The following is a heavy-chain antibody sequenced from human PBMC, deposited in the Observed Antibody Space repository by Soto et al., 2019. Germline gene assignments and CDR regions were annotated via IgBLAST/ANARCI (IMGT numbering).Heavy chain of an antibody. CDR1: GYTFTSYA. CDR2: IIPIFGTA. V-gene: IGHV1-69*13. J-gene: IGHJ6*02. Sequence: ASVKVSCKASGYTFTSYAISWVRQAPGQGLEWMGGIIPIFGTANYAQKFQGRVTITADESTSTAYMELSSLRSEDTAVYYCARGGAYSSPTGCYYYGMDVWGQGTTVTVSS. D-gene: IGHD6-13*01. CDR3: ARGGAYSSPTGCYYYGMDV.